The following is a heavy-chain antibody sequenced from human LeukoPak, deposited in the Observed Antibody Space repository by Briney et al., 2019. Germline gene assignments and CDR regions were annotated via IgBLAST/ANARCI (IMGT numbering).Heavy chain of an antibody. J-gene: IGHJ4*02. CDR3: ASVYSSSGGFDY. CDR2: ISSSSSYI. CDR1: GFTFSSYS. V-gene: IGHV3-21*01. Sequence: GGSLRLSCAASGFTFSSYSMNWVRQAPGKGLEWVSTISSSSSYIYYADSVKGRFTISRDNAKNSLYLQMNSLRAEDTAVYYCASVYSSSGGFDYWGQGTLVTVSS. D-gene: IGHD6-6*01.